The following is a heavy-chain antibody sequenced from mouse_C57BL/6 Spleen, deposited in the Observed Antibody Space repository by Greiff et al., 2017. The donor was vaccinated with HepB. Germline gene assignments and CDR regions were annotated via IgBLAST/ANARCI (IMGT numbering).Heavy chain of an antibody. Sequence: QVQLQQSGAELVRPGTSVKVSCKASGYAFTNYLIEWVKQRPGQGLEWIGVINPGSGGTNYNEKFKGKATLTADKSSSTAYMQLSSLTSEDSAVYFCARSSYYFYFDYWGQGTTLTVSS. CDR2: INPGSGGT. D-gene: IGHD2-10*01. V-gene: IGHV1-54*01. J-gene: IGHJ2*01. CDR3: ARSSYYFYFDY. CDR1: GYAFTNYL.